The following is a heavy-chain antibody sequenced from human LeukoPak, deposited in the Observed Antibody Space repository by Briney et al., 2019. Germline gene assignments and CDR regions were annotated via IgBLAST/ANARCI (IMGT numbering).Heavy chain of an antibody. CDR3: AITADYGDYGDAFDI. Sequence: ASVKVSCKASGYTFTGYYMHWVRQAPGQGLEWMGRINPNSDGTNYAQKFQGKVTMTRDTSISTAYMELSRLRSDDTAVYYCAITADYGDYGDAFDIWGQGTMVTVSS. CDR1: GYTFTGYY. D-gene: IGHD4-17*01. J-gene: IGHJ3*02. CDR2: INPNSDGT. V-gene: IGHV1-2*06.